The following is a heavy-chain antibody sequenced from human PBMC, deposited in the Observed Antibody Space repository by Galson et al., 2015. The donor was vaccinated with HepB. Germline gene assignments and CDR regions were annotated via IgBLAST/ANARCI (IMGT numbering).Heavy chain of an antibody. CDR1: GYTFSNYG. D-gene: IGHD3-16*01. CDR2: VSTYNANT. CDR3: ARDRLNYYDPLDL. V-gene: IGHV1-18*01. Sequence: SVKVSCKASGYTFSNYGISWVRQAPGQGFERMGWVSTYNANTNYEQKFQGRVTMTTETSTSTAYMELRSLTSDDTAVYYCARDRLNYYDPLDLWGRGTLVTVSS. J-gene: IGHJ2*01.